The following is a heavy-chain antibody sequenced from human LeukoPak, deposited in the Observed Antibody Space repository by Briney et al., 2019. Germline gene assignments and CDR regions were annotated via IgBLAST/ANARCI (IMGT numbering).Heavy chain of an antibody. J-gene: IGHJ4*02. CDR2: ISSSSSTI. CDR1: GFTFSSYS. D-gene: IGHD5-18*01. Sequence: GGSLRLSCAASGFTFSSYSMNWVRQAPGKGLEWVSYISSSSSTIYYADPVKGRFTISRDNAKNSLYLQMNSLRAEDTAVYYCARGLQLWPLYWGQGTLVTVSS. CDR3: ARGLQLWPLY. V-gene: IGHV3-48*04.